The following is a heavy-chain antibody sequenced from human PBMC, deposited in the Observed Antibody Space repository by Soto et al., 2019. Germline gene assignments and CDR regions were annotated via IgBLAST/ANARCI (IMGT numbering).Heavy chain of an antibody. J-gene: IGHJ3*02. V-gene: IGHV3-23*01. CDR2: ISGSGGST. CDR1: GFTFSSYA. D-gene: IGHD3-22*01. CDR3: AKAVTMIVVVIGDAFDI. Sequence: EVQLLESGGGLVQPGGSLRLSCAASGFTFSSYAMSWVRQAPGKGLEWVSAISGSGGSTYYADSVKGRFTISRDNSKNTLYLQMNSLIAEDTAVYYCAKAVTMIVVVIGDAFDIWGQGTMVTVSS.